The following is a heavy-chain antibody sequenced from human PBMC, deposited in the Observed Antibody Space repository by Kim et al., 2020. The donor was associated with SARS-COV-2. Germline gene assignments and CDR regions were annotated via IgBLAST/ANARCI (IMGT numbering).Heavy chain of an antibody. J-gene: IGHJ4*02. V-gene: IGHV3-23*01. D-gene: IGHD3-9*01. CDR3: AKDHPSAGWPTFEY. CDR2: ITNNNGKT. CDR1: GFTVSRFA. Sequence: GGSLRLSCAASGFTVSRFAMNWVRQAPGKGLEWVAAITNNNGKTYYADSVKGRFTISRDESMNTVYLQMNSLRVEDTALYYCAKDHPSAGWPTFEYWGQG.